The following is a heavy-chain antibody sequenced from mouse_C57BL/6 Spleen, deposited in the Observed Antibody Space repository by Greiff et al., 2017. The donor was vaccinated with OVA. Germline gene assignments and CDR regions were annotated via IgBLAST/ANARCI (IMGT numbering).Heavy chain of an antibody. V-gene: IGHV5-12*01. Sequence: DVMLVESGGGLVQPGGSLKLSCAASGFTFSDYYMYWVRQTPEKRLEWVAYISNGGGSTYYPDTVKGRFTISRENAKNTLYLQMSRLKSEDTAMYYCARRELGRYYAMDYWGQGTSVTVSS. CDR2: ISNGGGST. CDR3: ARRELGRYYAMDY. CDR1: GFTFSDYY. J-gene: IGHJ4*01. D-gene: IGHD4-1*01.